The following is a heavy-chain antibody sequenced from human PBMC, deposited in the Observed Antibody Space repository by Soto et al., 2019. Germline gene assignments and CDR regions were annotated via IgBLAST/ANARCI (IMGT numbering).Heavy chain of an antibody. J-gene: IGHJ6*02. CDR3: ARAWVLRFLEWPPEGMDV. Sequence: SETLSLTCAVSGGSISGSSFYWGWIRQPPEKGLESIGSIHYSGSTNYNPSLKSRVTISVDTSKNQFSLKLSSVTAADTAVYYCARAWVLRFLEWPPEGMDVWGQGTTVTVSS. CDR1: GGSISGSSFY. V-gene: IGHV4-39*07. D-gene: IGHD3-3*01. CDR2: IHYSGST.